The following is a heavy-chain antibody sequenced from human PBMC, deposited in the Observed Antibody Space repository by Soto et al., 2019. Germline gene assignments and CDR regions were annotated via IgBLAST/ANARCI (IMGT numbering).Heavy chain of an antibody. D-gene: IGHD2-2*01. J-gene: IGHJ5*02. CDR3: ANSIVVVPAAMHSWFDP. CDR1: GFTFSSYA. CDR2: ISGSGGST. V-gene: IGHV3-23*01. Sequence: GVSLRLSCAASGFTFSSYAMIWVRQAPGKGLEWVPAISGSGGSTYYADSVKGRFTISRDNSKNTLYLQMNSLRAEDTAVYYCANSIVVVPAAMHSWFDPWGQGTLVTVSS.